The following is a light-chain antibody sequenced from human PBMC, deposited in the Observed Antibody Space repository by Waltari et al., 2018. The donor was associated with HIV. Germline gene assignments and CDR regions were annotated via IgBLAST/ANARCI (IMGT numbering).Light chain of an antibody. CDR3: GTWDSSLSAVV. CDR2: DNN. V-gene: IGLV1-51*01. CDR1: GSNMGTNS. Sequence: QSVLTQPPSVSAAPGQKVTVSCSGSGSNMGTNSVSWYQQAPGTAPKVLIYDNNKRPSGILDRFSGSKSGTSATLGITGLQTGDEADYYCGTWDSSLSAVVFGGGTKLTVL. J-gene: IGLJ2*01.